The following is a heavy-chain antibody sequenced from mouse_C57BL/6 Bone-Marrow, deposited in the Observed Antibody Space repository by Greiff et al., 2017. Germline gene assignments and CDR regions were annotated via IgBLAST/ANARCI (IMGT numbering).Heavy chain of an antibody. CDR1: GYTFTSYG. Sequence: VQLQESGAELARPGASVKLSCKASGYTFTSYGISWVKQRTGQGLEWIGMIHPNSGSTNYNEKFKSQATLTVDKSSSTSYMQLSSLTSEDSAVYYCARRIYYDYDGYWGQGTTLTVSS. J-gene: IGHJ2*01. CDR2: IHPNSGST. D-gene: IGHD2-4*01. CDR3: ARRIYYDYDGY. V-gene: IGHV1-81*01.